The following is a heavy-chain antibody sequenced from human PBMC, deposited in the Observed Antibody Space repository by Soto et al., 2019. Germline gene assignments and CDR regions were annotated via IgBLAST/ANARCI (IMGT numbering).Heavy chain of an antibody. D-gene: IGHD3-22*01. CDR3: VRDLHYYDSSGYSDY. J-gene: IGHJ4*02. Sequence: GGSLRLSCEVSGFSFGSYAMHWVRQAPGKGLECVAVISYDGGNKYYADSVKGRFTISRDNSKNTVFLQMNSLRAEDTAVYYCVRDLHYYDSSGYSDYWGQGTLVTVSS. CDR2: ISYDGGNK. CDR1: GFSFGSYA. V-gene: IGHV3-30-3*01.